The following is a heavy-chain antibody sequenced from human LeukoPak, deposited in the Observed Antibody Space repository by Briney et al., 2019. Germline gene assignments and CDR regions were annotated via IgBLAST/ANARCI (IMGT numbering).Heavy chain of an antibody. CDR3: ARDPGGFGHYNWNYVGYFDY. D-gene: IGHD1-7*01. Sequence: ASVKVSCKASGYTFTGYYMHWVRQAPGQGLEWMGWINPNSGGTNYAQKLQGRVTMTRDTSISTAYMELSRLRSDDTAVYYCARDPGGFGHYNWNYVGYFDYWGQGTLVTVSS. V-gene: IGHV1-2*02. CDR1: GYTFTGYY. J-gene: IGHJ4*02. CDR2: INPNSGGT.